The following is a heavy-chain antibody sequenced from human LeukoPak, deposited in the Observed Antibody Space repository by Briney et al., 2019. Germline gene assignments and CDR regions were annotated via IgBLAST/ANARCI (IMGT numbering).Heavy chain of an antibody. Sequence: GQSLRLSCTASGFPFIEYSINWVRQAPGKGLEWISYIGIDSGNTRYADSVRGRFTISADKAKNSLYLQMNSLRVEDTAVYYCARDYNYAFDNWGQGTLVSVAS. J-gene: IGHJ4*02. D-gene: IGHD1-1*01. CDR2: IGIDSGNT. CDR3: ARDYNYAFDN. CDR1: GFPFIEYS. V-gene: IGHV3-48*01.